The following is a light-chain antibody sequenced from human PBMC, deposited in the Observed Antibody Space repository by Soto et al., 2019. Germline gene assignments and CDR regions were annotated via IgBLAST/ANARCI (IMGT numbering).Light chain of an antibody. V-gene: IGLV1-44*01. CDR2: YDN. Sequence: QSVLRQSPSASGTPGQRVTISCSGSNSNIGSNTVNWYQQLPGTAPKLLIYYDNLRPSGVPDRISGSKSGTSASLAISGLQSDDEADYYCAAWDDSLNGRVFGTGTKVTVL. CDR1: NSNIGSNT. J-gene: IGLJ1*01. CDR3: AAWDDSLNGRV.